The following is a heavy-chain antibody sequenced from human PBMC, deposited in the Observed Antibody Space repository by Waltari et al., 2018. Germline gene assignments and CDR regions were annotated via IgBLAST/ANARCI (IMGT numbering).Heavy chain of an antibody. CDR1: GFPISDVW. D-gene: IGHD3-3*01. J-gene: IGHJ4*02. V-gene: IGHV3-15*06. CDR3: ARDRGYDLLY. Sequence: EVQLVASGGGLVKPGGSLRLSCAVSGFPISDVWMSWVRQAPGKGLAWVGRIKSNSDGGTIQYASPVKGRFIISRDDSKNTLYLQMNSLQSEDTAVYFCARDRGYDLLYWGQGTLVTASS. CDR2: IKSNSDGGTI.